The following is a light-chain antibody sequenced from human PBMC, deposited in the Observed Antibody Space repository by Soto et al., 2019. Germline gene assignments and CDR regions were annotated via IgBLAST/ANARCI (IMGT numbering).Light chain of an antibody. J-gene: IGKJ5*01. V-gene: IGKV3-11*01. CDR2: DAS. CDR1: QTVGSD. Sequence: VTQCPAPLSVSPGYRAALSCGASQTVGSDLAWYQQKPGQAPRLLIYDASNRATGIPARFSGSGSGTDFTLTISSLEPEDFAAYYCQQRSNWSLTFGQGTRLEIK. CDR3: QQRSNWSLT.